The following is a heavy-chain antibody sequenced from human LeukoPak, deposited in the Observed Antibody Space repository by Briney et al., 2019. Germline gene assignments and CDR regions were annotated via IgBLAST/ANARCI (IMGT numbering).Heavy chain of an antibody. D-gene: IGHD2-15*01. CDR1: GYSFSTYG. J-gene: IGHJ4*02. Sequence: ASVKVSCKASGYSFSTYGITWVRQAPGQGLEWMGWISGNNGNTNYAEKIQGRVIMTTDTSTSTAYMELRSLRFDDTGVYYCARAGTTSSSTPDYWGQGTQVTVSS. V-gene: IGHV1-18*04. CDR3: ARAGTTSSSTPDY. CDR2: ISGNNGNT.